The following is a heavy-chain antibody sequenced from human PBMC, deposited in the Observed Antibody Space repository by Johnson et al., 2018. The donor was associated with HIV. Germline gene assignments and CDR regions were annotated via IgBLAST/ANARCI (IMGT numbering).Heavy chain of an antibody. Sequence: QVQLVESGGGVVQPGRSLRLSCVASGFTFSSYGMHWVRQTPGKGLEWVAIIRYDGSNKYYADSVKGRFTISRDNSKNTLYLQMNRLRAEDTALYYCAKDIYGYDAFDIWGQGTMVTVSS. D-gene: IGHD5-24*01. CDR1: GFTFSSYG. CDR2: IRYDGSNK. CDR3: AKDIYGYDAFDI. J-gene: IGHJ3*02. V-gene: IGHV3-33*06.